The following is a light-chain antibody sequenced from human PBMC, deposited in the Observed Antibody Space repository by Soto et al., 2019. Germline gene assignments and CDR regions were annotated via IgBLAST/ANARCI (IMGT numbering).Light chain of an antibody. CDR1: QSVSSY. Sequence: EIVLTQSPGTLSLSPGERATLSCRASQSVSSYLAWYQQKPGQAPRLLIYDASIRATGIPVRFSGSGSGTDFTLTISSLEPEDFALYYCQQRNNWPITFGQGTRLEIK. J-gene: IGKJ5*01. CDR3: QQRNNWPIT. V-gene: IGKV3-11*01. CDR2: DAS.